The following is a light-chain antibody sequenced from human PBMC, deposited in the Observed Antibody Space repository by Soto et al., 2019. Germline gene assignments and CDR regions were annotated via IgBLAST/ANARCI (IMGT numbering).Light chain of an antibody. J-gene: IGKJ1*01. V-gene: IGKV3-15*01. Sequence: EVVITQSPATLSVSPGERATLSCRASQSVSSNLAWYQQKPGQALRLLIYGASTRATGIPARFSGSGSGTEFTLTISSLQSEDFAVYYCQQYNNWPPGTFGQGTKVDIK. CDR2: GAS. CDR3: QQYNNWPPGT. CDR1: QSVSSN.